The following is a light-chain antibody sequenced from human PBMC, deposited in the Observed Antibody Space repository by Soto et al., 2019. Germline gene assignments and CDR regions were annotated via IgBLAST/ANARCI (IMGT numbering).Light chain of an antibody. V-gene: IGLV2-14*03. Sequence: QSALTQPASVSGSPGQSITISCTGTSSDVGSYNYVSWYQQHPGKAPKLMIYDVSNRPLGVSNRFSGSKSGNTASLTISGLQAEDEADYFCSSYTSSSTLVFGGGTQLTVL. CDR3: SSYTSSSTLV. CDR2: DVS. J-gene: IGLJ3*02. CDR1: SSDVGSYNY.